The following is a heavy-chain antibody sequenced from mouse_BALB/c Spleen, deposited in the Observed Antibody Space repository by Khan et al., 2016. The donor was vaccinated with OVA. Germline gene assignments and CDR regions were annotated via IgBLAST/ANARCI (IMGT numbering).Heavy chain of an antibody. CDR2: INPYNDGI. V-gene: IGHV1S136*01. CDR1: GYTFTNYV. Sequence: EVELVESGPDLVKPGASVKMSCKASGYTFTNYVIHWVKQKPGQGLEWIGYINPYNDGIRNDEKFKGKATLTSDKSSSSAYMELSSLTSDDSAVYYCAREASNCDFSFAYWGQGTLVPVSA. CDR3: AREASNCDFSFAY. J-gene: IGHJ3*01. D-gene: IGHD4-1*01.